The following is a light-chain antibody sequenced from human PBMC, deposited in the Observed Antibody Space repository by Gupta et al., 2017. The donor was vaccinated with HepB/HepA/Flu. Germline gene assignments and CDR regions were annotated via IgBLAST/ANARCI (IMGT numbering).Light chain of an antibody. CDR2: EVS. J-gene: IGLJ1*01. Sequence: QSALTQPPSVSGSPGQSVTISCTGTSSDVGTYNRVSWYQHSPGTAPKLMIYEVSKRPSGVPDRFSGSKSGNTASLTISGLQAEDEADYFCNSYTTSSTYVFGTGTKVTVL. V-gene: IGLV2-18*02. CDR3: NSYTTSSTYV. CDR1: SSDVGTYNR.